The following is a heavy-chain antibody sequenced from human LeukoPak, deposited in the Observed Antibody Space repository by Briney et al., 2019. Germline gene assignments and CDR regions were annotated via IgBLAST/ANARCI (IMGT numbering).Heavy chain of an antibody. V-gene: IGHV3-48*02. D-gene: IGHD3-10*01. J-gene: IGHJ4*02. CDR2: ITSQWSYI. CDR3: ASASRFGKLLIRYFDY. CDR1: GFTFSNYN. Sequence: GGSLRLSCAASGFTFSNYNMNWVRQAPGKGLEWVSYITSQWSYIYYADSVKGRCTISRDNAQNSLYLQMNSPRDEDTAVYYCASASRFGKLLIRYFDYWGQGTLVTASS.